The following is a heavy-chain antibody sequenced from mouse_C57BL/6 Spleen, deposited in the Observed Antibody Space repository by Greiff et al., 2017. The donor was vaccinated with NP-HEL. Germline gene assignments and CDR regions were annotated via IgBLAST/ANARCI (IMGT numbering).Heavy chain of an antibody. V-gene: IGHV5-6*01. Sequence: EVQGVESGGDLVKPGGSLKLSCAASGFTFSSYGMSWVRQTPDKRLEWVATISSGGSYTYYPDSVKGRFTISRDNAKNTLYLQMSSLKSEDTAMYYCARRGIKTALDYWGQGTTLTVSS. D-gene: IGHD2-4*01. CDR3: ARRGIKTALDY. CDR1: GFTFSSYG. CDR2: ISSGGSYT. J-gene: IGHJ2*01.